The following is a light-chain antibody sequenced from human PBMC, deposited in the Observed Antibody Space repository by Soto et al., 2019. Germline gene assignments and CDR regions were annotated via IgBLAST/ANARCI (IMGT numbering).Light chain of an antibody. CDR1: QSICSW. CDR2: DAS. CDR3: QQYNSHST. V-gene: IGKV1-5*01. Sequence: DIQMPQSPSTLSASVGDRVTITCRASQSICSWLACYQQKPGKAPKLLIYDASSLESGVPSRFSGSGSGTVFTLTISSLPPDDSATYDYQQYNSHSTFGQGTKVDIK. J-gene: IGKJ1*01.